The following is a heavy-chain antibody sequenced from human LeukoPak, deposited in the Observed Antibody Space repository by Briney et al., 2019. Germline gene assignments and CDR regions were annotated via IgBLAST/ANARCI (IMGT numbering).Heavy chain of an antibody. V-gene: IGHV3-48*01. CDR3: ARALWFGETFPAY. D-gene: IGHD3-10*01. CDR2: ISSSSSTI. J-gene: IGHJ4*02. Sequence: PGGSLRLSCAASGFTFSTYTMNWVRQAPGEGLEWVSSISSSSSTIYYADSVKGRFTISRDHAKNSLYLQMNSLRAEDTAVYYCARALWFGETFPAYWGQGTLVTVSS. CDR1: GFTFSTYT.